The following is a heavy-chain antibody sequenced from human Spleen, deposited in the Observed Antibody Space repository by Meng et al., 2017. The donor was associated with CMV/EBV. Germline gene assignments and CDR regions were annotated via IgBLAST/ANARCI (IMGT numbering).Heavy chain of an antibody. CDR1: GFTFSSYS. D-gene: IGHD3-10*01. CDR2: ISSSSSYI. Sequence: GGSLRLSCAASGFTFSSYSMNWVRQAPGKGLEWVSSISSSSSYIYYADSVKGRFTISRDNAKNSLYLQMNSLRAEDTAVFYCARNRYRKLRGIQRTAKVLGLDVWGQGTTVTVSS. V-gene: IGHV3-21*01. J-gene: IGHJ6*02. CDR3: ARNRYRKLRGIQRTAKVLGLDV.